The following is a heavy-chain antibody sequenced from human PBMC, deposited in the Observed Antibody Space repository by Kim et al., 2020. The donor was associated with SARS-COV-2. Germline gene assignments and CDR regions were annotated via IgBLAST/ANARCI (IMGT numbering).Heavy chain of an antibody. V-gene: IGHV4-59*13. CDR1: GGSISSYY. CDR2: IYYSGST. CDR3: ARTYGSGSYYAFDP. D-gene: IGHD3-10*01. Sequence: SETLSLTCTVSGGSISSYYWSWIRQPPGKGLEWIGYIYYSGSTNYNPSLKSRLTISVDTSKNQFSLKLSSVTAADTAVYYCARTYGSGSYYAFDPWGQGTLVTVSS. J-gene: IGHJ5*02.